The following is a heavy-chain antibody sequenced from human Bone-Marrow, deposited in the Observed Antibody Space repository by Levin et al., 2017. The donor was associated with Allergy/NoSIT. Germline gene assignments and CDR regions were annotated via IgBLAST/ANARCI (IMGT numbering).Heavy chain of an antibody. V-gene: IGHV1-69*13. CDR1: GGTFSSYA. D-gene: IGHD2-2*02. CDR2: IIPIFGTA. Sequence: SVKVSCKASGGTFSSYAISWVRQAPGQGLEWMGGIIPIFGTANYAQKFQGRVTITADESTSTAYMELSSLRSEDTAVYYCARWVSCSSTSCYTSHYYYYGMDVWGQGTTVTVSS. CDR3: ARWVSCSSTSCYTSHYYYYGMDV. J-gene: IGHJ6*02.